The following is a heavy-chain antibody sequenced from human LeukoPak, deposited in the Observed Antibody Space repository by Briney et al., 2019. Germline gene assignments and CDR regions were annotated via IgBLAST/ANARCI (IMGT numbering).Heavy chain of an antibody. V-gene: IGHV3-66*01. J-gene: IGHJ6*02. CDR3: ARDVVITSTVSKRVREYYYYYEGMDV. CDR2: IYSGGST. CDR1: GFTVSSNY. Sequence: GGSLRLSCAASGFTVSSNYMSWVRQAPGKGLEWVSVIYSGGSTYYADSMKGRFTISRDNSKNTLYLQMNSLRAEDTAVYYCARDVVITSTVSKRVREYYYYYEGMDVWGQGTTVTVSS. D-gene: IGHD1-14*01.